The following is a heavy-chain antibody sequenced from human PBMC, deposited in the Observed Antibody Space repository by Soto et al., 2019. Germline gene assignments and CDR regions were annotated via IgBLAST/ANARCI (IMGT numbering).Heavy chain of an antibody. CDR1: GFIFSNFG. CDR3: ARGLRSVLDY. D-gene: IGHD6-6*01. J-gene: IGHJ4*02. Sequence: GGSLRLSCVASGFIFSNFGMHWVRQAPGKGLEWVAVISSDEKIKQYADSVRGRFAISRDNSKNTLYLQMTSLRAEDTAIYYRARGLRSVLDYWGQGTLVTVSS. V-gene: IGHV3-33*01. CDR2: ISSDEKIK.